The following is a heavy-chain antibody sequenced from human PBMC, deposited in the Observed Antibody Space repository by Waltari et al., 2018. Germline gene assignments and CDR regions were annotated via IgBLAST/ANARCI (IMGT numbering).Heavy chain of an antibody. D-gene: IGHD2-15*01. CDR2: IILILRTT. V-gene: IGHV1-69*13. CDR3: ASTRSTVVGVAAAVGLGL. Sequence: QVQLVQSGAEVKKPGSSVKVSCKASGGTFSTYGISWLRQAPGQGLEWMGGIILILRTTNYGQKFQGRVTITADESTSTVYMELSSLKSDDTAVYYCASTRSTVVGVAAAVGLGLWGQGTLVTVSS. J-gene: IGHJ4*02. CDR1: GGTFSTYG.